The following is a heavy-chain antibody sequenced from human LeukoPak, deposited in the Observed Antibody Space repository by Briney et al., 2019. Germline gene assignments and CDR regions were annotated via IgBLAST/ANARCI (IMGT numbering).Heavy chain of an antibody. Sequence: GGSLRLSCAASGFTFSSYAMSWVRQAPGKGLEWVGFIRSKAYGGTTEYAASVKGRFTISRDDSKSIAYLQMNSLITEDTAVYYCSRADYYGSGSPISLDVWGKGTTVTVSS. CDR1: GFTFSSYA. V-gene: IGHV3-49*04. CDR2: IRSKAYGGTT. CDR3: SRADYYGSGSPISLDV. J-gene: IGHJ6*04. D-gene: IGHD3-10*01.